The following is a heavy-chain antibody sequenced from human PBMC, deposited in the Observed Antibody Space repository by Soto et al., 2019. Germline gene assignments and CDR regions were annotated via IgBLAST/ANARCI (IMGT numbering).Heavy chain of an antibody. J-gene: IGHJ4*02. D-gene: IGHD5-12*01. CDR3: VKGGWLDY. Sequence: EVQLLESGGGLVQPGGSLRLSCAASGFPFSTFEMTWVRQAPGKGLEWVSIIRPSGDSTDYADSVKGRFTISRDNSKNTLYVQLNNLRAEDTAVYYCVKGGWLDYWGQGTVVTVSS. CDR2: IRPSGDST. CDR1: GFPFSTFE. V-gene: IGHV3-23*01.